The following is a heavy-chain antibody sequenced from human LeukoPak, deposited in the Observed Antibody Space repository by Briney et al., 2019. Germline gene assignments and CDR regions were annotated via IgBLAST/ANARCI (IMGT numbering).Heavy chain of an antibody. Sequence: ASVKVSCKASGYTFSACYIHWVRQAPGQGLEWMGWISPNSGGTDYAQKFQGRVTMTRDTSISTAYMELSSLRSDDTAVYYCAIQPWGSGNNWYFDLWGRGTLVTVSS. CDR3: AIQPWGSGNNWYFDL. V-gene: IGHV1-2*02. CDR1: GYTFSACY. CDR2: ISPNSGGT. D-gene: IGHD7-27*01. J-gene: IGHJ2*01.